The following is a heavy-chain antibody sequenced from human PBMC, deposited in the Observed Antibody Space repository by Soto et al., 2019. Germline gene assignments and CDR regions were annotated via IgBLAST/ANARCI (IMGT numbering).Heavy chain of an antibody. CDR1: GFTFSDYY. D-gene: IGHD1-26*01. J-gene: IGHJ4*02. V-gene: IGHV3-72*01. CDR2: SRDKGNSYST. Sequence: EVQLVESGGGLVQPGGSLRLSCAGSGFTFSDYYIDWVRQAPGKGLEWVGRSRDKGNSYSTDYAASVNGRFTVSRDASKNSLYLQMNSLKTEDTALYYCTRSIVGTTSSDYWGQGTLVTVSS. CDR3: TRSIVGTTSSDY.